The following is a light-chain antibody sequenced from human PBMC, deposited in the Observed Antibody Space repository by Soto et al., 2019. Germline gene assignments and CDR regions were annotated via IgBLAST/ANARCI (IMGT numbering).Light chain of an antibody. V-gene: IGKV1-33*01. CDR3: QQYDNLPLT. CDR2: DAS. Sequence: DIQMTQSHSSLSASVGDRVTVTWQASQDISNYLNWYQQKPGKAPKLLIYDASNLETGVPSRFSGSGSGTDFTFTISSLQPEDIATYYCQQYDNLPLTFGGGTKVDIK. CDR1: QDISNY. J-gene: IGKJ4*01.